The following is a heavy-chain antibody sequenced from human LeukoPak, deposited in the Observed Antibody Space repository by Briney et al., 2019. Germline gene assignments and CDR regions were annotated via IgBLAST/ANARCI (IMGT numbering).Heavy chain of an antibody. CDR3: ARHGYHDFWSGQNWFDP. J-gene: IGHJ5*02. Sequence: GESLKISCKASGYSFSSFWIAWVRQMPGKGLEWMGIIYPGDSVTRYSPSFQGQVTISADKSITTAYLQWSSLKASDTAIYYCARHGYHDFWSGQNWFDPWGQGTLVTVSS. V-gene: IGHV5-51*01. CDR2: IYPGDSVT. D-gene: IGHD3-3*01. CDR1: GYSFSSFW.